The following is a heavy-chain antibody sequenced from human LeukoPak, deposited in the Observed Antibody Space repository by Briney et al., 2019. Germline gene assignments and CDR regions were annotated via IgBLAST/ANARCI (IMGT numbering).Heavy chain of an antibody. CDR2: SNPNSGGT. J-gene: IGHJ6*03. CDR1: VYTFTGYY. D-gene: IGHD6-13*01. CDR3: AREAASSSWMTYYYYYYMDV. V-gene: IGHV1-2*02. Sequence: GASVKVSCKASVYTFTGYYMHWVRQAPGQGLEWMGWSNPNSGGTNYAQKFQGRVTMTRDTSISTAYMELSRLRSDDTAVYYCAREAASSSWMTYYYYYYMDVWGKGTTVTVSS.